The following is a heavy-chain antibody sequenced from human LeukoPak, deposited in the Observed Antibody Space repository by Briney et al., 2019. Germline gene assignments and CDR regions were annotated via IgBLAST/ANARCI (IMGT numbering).Heavy chain of an antibody. D-gene: IGHD3-22*01. CDR2: ISYDGSNK. CDR3: ARDRNYYDSSGYLDY. J-gene: IGHJ4*02. CDR1: GFTFSSYA. V-gene: IGHV3-30*04. Sequence: RGSLRLSCAASGFTFSSYAMHWIRQAPGKGLEWVAVISYDGSNKYYADSVKGRFTISRDNSKNTLYLQMNSLRAEDTAVYYCARDRNYYDSSGYLDYWGQGTLVTVSS.